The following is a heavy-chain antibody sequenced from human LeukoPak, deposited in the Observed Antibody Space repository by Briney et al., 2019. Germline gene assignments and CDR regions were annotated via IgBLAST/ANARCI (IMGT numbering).Heavy chain of an antibody. Sequence: GGSLRLSCAASGFSFSSYEMNWVRQAPGKGLEWVSHISSDGHVETYVDSVRGRFTMSRDNAKNFLFLQMNGLRAEDTAVYYCARDTLNGPFVISLDYWGQGALVTVSS. CDR3: ARDTLNGPFVISLDY. V-gene: IGHV3-48*03. CDR1: GFSFSSYE. CDR2: ISSDGHVE. D-gene: IGHD3-9*01. J-gene: IGHJ4*02.